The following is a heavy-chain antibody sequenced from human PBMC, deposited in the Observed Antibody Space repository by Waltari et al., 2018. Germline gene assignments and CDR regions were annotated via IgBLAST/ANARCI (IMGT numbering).Heavy chain of an antibody. CDR1: GFTVSTNY. CDR2: IYADGST. Sequence: EVQLVESGGGLIQPGGSLRLSCAASGFTVSTNYMSWVRQAPGKGLGGVSRIYADGSTYDADSVKGRFTISRDNSKNTLYLQMSSRRADDTAVYYCASSGSYYTFDFWGQGTLVTVSS. J-gene: IGHJ4*02. CDR3: ASSGSYYTFDF. D-gene: IGHD1-26*01. V-gene: IGHV3-53*01.